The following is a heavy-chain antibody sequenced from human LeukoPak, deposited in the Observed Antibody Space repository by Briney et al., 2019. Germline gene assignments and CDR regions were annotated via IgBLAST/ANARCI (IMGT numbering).Heavy chain of an antibody. D-gene: IGHD5-24*01. V-gene: IGHV3-7*04. CDR3: TRVGYIDEGIDY. CDR1: GFSFSSYW. Sequence: GGSLRLSCEASGFSFSSYWMSWVRQAPGKGLEWVANIKQDGSKKSYVDSVKGRFTISRDNAKNSLYLQMNSLRAEDTAIYYCTRVGYIDEGIDYWGQGTLVTVSS. CDR2: IKQDGSKK. J-gene: IGHJ4*02.